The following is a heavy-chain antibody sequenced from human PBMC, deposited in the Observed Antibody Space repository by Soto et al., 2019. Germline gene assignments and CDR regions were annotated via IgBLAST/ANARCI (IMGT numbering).Heavy chain of an antibody. D-gene: IGHD3-16*02. CDR3: AKAVTGYIVATRDY. V-gene: IGHV3-30*18. Sequence: QVQLVESGGGVVQPGRSLRLSCEASGFTFSNYGMHWVRQAPGKGLEWVAVIMYDGSNKYYAASVKGRFTISRDNSKNTLYPQLSSLRPEDTAVYYCAKAVTGYIVATRDYWGLGALVTVS. J-gene: IGHJ4*02. CDR1: GFTFSNYG. CDR2: IMYDGSNK.